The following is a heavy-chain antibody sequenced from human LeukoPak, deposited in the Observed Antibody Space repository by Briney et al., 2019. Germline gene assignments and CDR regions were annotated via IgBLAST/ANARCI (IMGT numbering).Heavy chain of an antibody. CDR2: INHSGST. D-gene: IGHD6-13*01. CDR3: ARGTLAAAGSHPFDY. V-gene: IGHV4-34*01. CDR1: GGSFSGYY. Sequence: SETLSLTCAVYGGSFSGYYWSWIRQPPGKGLEWIGEINHSGSTNYNPSLKSRVTISVDTSKNQFSLKLSSVTAADAAVYYCARGTLAAAGSHPFDYWGQGTLVTVSS. J-gene: IGHJ4*02.